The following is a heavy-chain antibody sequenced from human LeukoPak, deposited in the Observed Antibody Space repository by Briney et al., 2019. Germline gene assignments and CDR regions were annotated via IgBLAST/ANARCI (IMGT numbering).Heavy chain of an antibody. CDR2: IYYSGST. V-gene: IGHV4-59*08. D-gene: IGHD1-1*01. J-gene: IGHJ4*02. CDR1: GGSISSYY. Sequence: PSETRSLTCTVSGGSISSYYWSWIRQPPGKGLEWIGYIYYSGSTNYNPSLKSRVTISVDTSKNQFSLKLSSVTAADTAVYYCARHRTGAFDYWGQGTLVTVSS. CDR3: ARHRTGAFDY.